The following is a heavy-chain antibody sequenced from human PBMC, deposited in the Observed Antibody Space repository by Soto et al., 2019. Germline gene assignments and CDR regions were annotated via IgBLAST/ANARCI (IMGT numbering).Heavy chain of an antibody. Sequence: EVQLVESGGGLVQPGGSLRLSCAASGFTVSSKYMSWVRQAPGKGLEWVSLIQSGGPTYYADSVKGRFTISRDTSENTVHLQIDSLRAVDTAIYYCARDDVLCDGGPCYGVPLDVWAKGTTVTVSS. J-gene: IGHJ6*04. D-gene: IGHD2-15*01. CDR3: ARDDVLCDGGPCYGVPLDV. CDR1: GFTVSSKY. V-gene: IGHV3-66*01. CDR2: IQSGGPT.